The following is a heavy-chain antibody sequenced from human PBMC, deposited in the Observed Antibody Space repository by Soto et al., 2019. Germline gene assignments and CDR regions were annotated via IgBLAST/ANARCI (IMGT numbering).Heavy chain of an antibody. CDR3: ARDIGWVVRYAFDI. J-gene: IGHJ3*02. Sequence: GGSLRLSCAASGFTFSSYSMNWVRQAPGKGLEWVSSISSSSSYIYYADSVKGRFTISRDNAKNSLYLQMNSLRAEDTAVYYCARDIGWVVRYAFDIWGQGTMVTVSS. CDR1: GFTFSSYS. V-gene: IGHV3-21*01. D-gene: IGHD3-10*01. CDR2: ISSSSSYI.